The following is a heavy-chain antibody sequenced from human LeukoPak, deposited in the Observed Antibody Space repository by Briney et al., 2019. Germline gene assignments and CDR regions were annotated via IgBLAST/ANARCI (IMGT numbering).Heavy chain of an antibody. CDR3: ARVTYYYGSGREDEFDY. D-gene: IGHD3-10*01. V-gene: IGHV1-18*01. CDR2: ISAYNGDT. CDR1: GYTFVSHG. J-gene: IGHJ4*02. Sequence: GASVKVSCKAAGYTFVSHGISWVRLAPGQGLEWMGWISAYNGDTKYAQKFQARVTMTTDTSTSTAYMELRTLRSDDTAVYFCARVTYYYGSGREDEFDYWGQGTLVTVSS.